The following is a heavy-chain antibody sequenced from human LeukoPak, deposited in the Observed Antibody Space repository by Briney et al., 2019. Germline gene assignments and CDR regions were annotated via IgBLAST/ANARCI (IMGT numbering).Heavy chain of an antibody. D-gene: IGHD6-13*01. J-gene: IGHJ4*02. Sequence: GGSLRLSCAASGFTFSSYWMNWVRQAPGKGLGWVSTISGSGGSTYYADSVKGRFTISRDNSKNTLYLQMNSLRAEDTAVYFCAKEGIAATGTYWGQGTMVTVSS. CDR3: AKEGIAATGTY. V-gene: IGHV3-23*01. CDR1: GFTFSSYW. CDR2: ISGSGGST.